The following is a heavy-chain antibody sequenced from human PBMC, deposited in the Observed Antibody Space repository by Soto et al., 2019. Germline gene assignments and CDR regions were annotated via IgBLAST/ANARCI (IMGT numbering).Heavy chain of an antibody. J-gene: IGHJ6*02. D-gene: IGHD2-2*01. CDR3: ARGPLPAAPDYYYYGMDV. V-gene: IGHV1-8*01. CDR1: GYTFTSYD. Sequence: QVQLVQSGAEVKKPGASVKVSCKASGYTFTSYDINWVRQATGQGLEWMGWMNPNSGNTGYAQKFQGRVTMTRNTSISTAYMELSSLRSEDTAVYYCARGPLPAAPDYYYYGMDVWGQGTTVTVSS. CDR2: MNPNSGNT.